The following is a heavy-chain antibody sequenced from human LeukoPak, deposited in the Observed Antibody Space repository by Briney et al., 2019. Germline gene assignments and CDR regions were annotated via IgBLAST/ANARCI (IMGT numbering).Heavy chain of an antibody. D-gene: IGHD3-16*01. Sequence: MPSETLSLTCTVSGGSISSSSYYWGWIRQPPGKGLEWIGSIYYSGSTYYNPSLKSRVTISVDTSKNRFSLKLSSVTAADTAVYYCARRVLARGEYYFDYWGQGTLVTVSS. V-gene: IGHV4-39*01. CDR3: ARRVLARGEYYFDY. CDR1: GGSISSSSYY. CDR2: IYYSGST. J-gene: IGHJ4*02.